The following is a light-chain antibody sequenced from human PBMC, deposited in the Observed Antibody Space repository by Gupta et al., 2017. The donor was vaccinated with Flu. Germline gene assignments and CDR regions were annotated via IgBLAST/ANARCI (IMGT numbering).Light chain of an antibody. V-gene: IGLV1-47*02. CDR1: SSNFGSNY. Sequence: RTPISCSGTSSNFGSNYLYWYQHRPATHPIRLMFSNDRRPSGIPARFSRSTTGTYASPPTIGLRSEDEADDFCAAPDANRAGVVFGGGTKLTVL. CDR2: SND. CDR3: AAPDANRAGVV. J-gene: IGLJ2*01.